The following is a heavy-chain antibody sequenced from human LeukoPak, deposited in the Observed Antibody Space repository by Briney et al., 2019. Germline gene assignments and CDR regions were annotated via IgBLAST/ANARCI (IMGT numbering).Heavy chain of an antibody. CDR2: IYSGGTT. CDR1: GFTFSSYW. J-gene: IGHJ6*03. V-gene: IGHV3-53*01. Sequence: PGGSLRLSCAASGFTFSSYWMSWVRLAPGKGLEWVSTIYSGGTTFYTDSVRGRFTISRDNSKNTLYLQMNSLRAEDAAIYYCARVLYYYASVSYNYYMDVWGKGTTVTISS. D-gene: IGHD3-10*01. CDR3: ARVLYYYASVSYNYYMDV.